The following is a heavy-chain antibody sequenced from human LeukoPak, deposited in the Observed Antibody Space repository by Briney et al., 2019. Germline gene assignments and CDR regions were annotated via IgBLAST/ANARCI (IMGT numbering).Heavy chain of an antibody. Sequence: KTGGSLRLSCAASGFTFSNAWMSWVRQAPGKGLEWVGRIKSKTDGGTTDYAAPVKGRFTISRDDSKNTLYLQMNSLKTEDTAVYYCTTNLLRFLEWLLHRDYWGQGTLVTVPS. CDR2: IKSKTDGGTT. CDR1: GFTFSNAW. CDR3: TTNLLRFLEWLLHRDY. D-gene: IGHD3-3*01. V-gene: IGHV3-15*01. J-gene: IGHJ4*02.